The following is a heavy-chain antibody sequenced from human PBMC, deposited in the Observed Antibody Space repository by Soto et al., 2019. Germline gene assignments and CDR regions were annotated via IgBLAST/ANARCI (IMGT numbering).Heavy chain of an antibody. D-gene: IGHD6-19*01. J-gene: IGHJ6*03. CDR3: ARLVRQWLAYYYYYMDV. Sequence: GGSLRLSCAASGFTFSSYGMHWVRQAPGKGLEWVAVIWYDGSNKYYADSVKGRFTISRDNSKNTLYLQMNSLRAEDTAVYYCARLVRQWLAYYYYYMDVWGKGTTVTVSS. CDR2: IWYDGSNK. CDR1: GFTFSSYG. V-gene: IGHV3-33*01.